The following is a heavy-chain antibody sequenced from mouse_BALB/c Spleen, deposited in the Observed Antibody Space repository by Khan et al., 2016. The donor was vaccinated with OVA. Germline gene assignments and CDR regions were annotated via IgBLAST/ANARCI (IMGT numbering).Heavy chain of an antibody. J-gene: IGHJ4*01. D-gene: IGHD2-10*01. CDR1: GFSLTNYG. V-gene: IGHV2-6-1*01. CDR2: IWSDGST. Sequence: QIQLVQSGPGLVAPSQSLSITCTISGFSLTNYGVHWVRQPPGKGLEWLVVIWSDGSTTYNSALKSRLTISKDNSESQVFLKMNSIQTDDTAMYFCAGQPYYHYNIMDYWGQGTSVTVSS. CDR3: AGQPYYHYNIMDY.